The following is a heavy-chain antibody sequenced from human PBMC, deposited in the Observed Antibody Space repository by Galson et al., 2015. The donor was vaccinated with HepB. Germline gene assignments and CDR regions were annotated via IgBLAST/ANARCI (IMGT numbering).Heavy chain of an antibody. CDR3: ARDRFPNGSGSYYYYYYGMDV. CDR1: GFTVSSNY. Sequence: SLRLSCAASGFTVSSNYMSWVRQAPGKGLEWVSVIYSGGSTYYADSVKGRFTISRDNSKNTLYLQMNSLRAEDTAVYYCARDRFPNGSGSYYYYYYGMDVWGQGTTVTVSS. V-gene: IGHV3-66*01. D-gene: IGHD3-10*01. J-gene: IGHJ6*02. CDR2: IYSGGST.